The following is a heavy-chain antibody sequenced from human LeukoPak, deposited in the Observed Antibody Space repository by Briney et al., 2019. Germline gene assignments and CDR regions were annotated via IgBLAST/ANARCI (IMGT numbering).Heavy chain of an antibody. CDR1: GGSISSSSYY. D-gene: IGHD6-19*01. Sequence: SETLSLTCTVSGGSISSSSYYWGWIRQPPGKGLEWIGSIYYSGSTYYNPSLKSRVTISVDTSKNQFSLKLSSVTAADTAVYYCARHGHSSGRDFDYWGQGTLVTVSS. V-gene: IGHV4-39*01. J-gene: IGHJ4*02. CDR3: ARHGHSSGRDFDY. CDR2: IYYSGST.